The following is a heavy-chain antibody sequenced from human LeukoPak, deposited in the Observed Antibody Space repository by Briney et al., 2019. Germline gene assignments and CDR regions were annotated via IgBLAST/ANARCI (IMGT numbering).Heavy chain of an antibody. Sequence: PSETLSLTCTVSGGSISSSSYYWGWIRQPPGKGLEWIGSIYYSGSTYYNPSLKSRVTISVDTSKNQFSPKLSSVTAADTAVYCCARSYYYDSSGYYLMFVGAFDIWGQGTMVTVSS. CDR3: ARSYYYDSSGYYLMFVGAFDI. V-gene: IGHV4-39*01. D-gene: IGHD3-22*01. CDR1: GGSISSSSYY. J-gene: IGHJ3*02. CDR2: IYYSGST.